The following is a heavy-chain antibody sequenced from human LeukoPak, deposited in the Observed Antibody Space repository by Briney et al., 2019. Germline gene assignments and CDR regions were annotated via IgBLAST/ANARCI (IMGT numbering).Heavy chain of an antibody. J-gene: IGHJ6*04. D-gene: IGHD3-10*02. CDR1: GFTFDEYA. CDR2: ISWDGGSI. V-gene: IGHV3-43D*03. Sequence: GGSLRLSCAASGFTFDEYAMHWVRQAPGKGLEWLSLISWDGGSISYAGSVKGRFTISRDNAKNSLYLQMNSLRAEDTAVYYCAELGITMIGGVWGKGTTVTISS. CDR3: AELGITMIGGV.